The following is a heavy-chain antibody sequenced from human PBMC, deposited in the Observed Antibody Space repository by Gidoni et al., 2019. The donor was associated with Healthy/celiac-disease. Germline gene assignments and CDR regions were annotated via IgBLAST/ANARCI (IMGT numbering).Heavy chain of an antibody. Sequence: QVQLQQWGAGLLKPSETLSLTCAVYDESFSDDYWGWIRQPPGKGIEWIGEIMHSGSTNYKLSLKSLVIISVDASKNQVSLKLSCVTASYTAVYYCAGARRVTTIRGGGINYWGQGTLVTVSS. CDR2: IMHSGST. CDR3: AGARRVTTIRGGGINY. V-gene: IGHV4-34*02. J-gene: IGHJ4*02. CDR1: DESFSDDY. D-gene: IGHD4-17*01.